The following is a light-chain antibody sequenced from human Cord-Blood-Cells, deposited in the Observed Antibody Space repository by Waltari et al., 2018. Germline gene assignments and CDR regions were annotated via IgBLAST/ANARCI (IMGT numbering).Light chain of an antibody. J-gene: IGKJ4*01. V-gene: IGKV1-5*03. Sequence: DIQMTQSPSTLSASVGDTVTITCRASQRINSGLAWYQQKPGKARELLISKASSLESGVPSRFVGSGSGTEFTLTISSLQPDDFATYYGQQYNSYSLTVGGGTKVEIK. CDR2: KAS. CDR3: QQYNSYSLT. CDR1: QRINSG.